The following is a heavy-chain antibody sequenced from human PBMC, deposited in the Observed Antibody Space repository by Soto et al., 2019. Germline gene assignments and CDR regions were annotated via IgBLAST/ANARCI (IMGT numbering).Heavy chain of an antibody. CDR3: ARGGGSSGLDY. CDR1: GYTFTSYD. Sequence: QVQLVQSGAEVKKPGASVKVSCKASGYTFTSYDINWVRQATGQGLEWMGWMNPNSGNTVYAQKFQGRVTVTKNTSIITAYMALTSMRSEDTAVYYCARGGGSSGLDYWGQGTLVTVSS. D-gene: IGHD6-19*01. V-gene: IGHV1-8*01. J-gene: IGHJ4*02. CDR2: MNPNSGNT.